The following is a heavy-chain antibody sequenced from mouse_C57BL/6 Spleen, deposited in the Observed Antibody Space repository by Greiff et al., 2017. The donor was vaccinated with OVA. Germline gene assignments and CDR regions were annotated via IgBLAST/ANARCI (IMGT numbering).Heavy chain of an antibody. J-gene: IGHJ4*01. V-gene: IGHV1-59*01. Sequence: VQLQQPGAELVRPGTSVKLSCKASGYTFTSYWMHWVKQRPGQGLEWIGVIDPSDSYTNYNQKFKGKATLTVDTSSSTAYMQLSSLTSEDSAVYYCARSGRDYYAMDYWGQGTSVTVSS. CDR1: GYTFTSYW. CDR3: ARSGRDYYAMDY. CDR2: IDPSDSYT.